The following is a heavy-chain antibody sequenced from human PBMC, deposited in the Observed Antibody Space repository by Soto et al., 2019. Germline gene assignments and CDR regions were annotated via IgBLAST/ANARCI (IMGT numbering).Heavy chain of an antibody. CDR3: ARGGVDVVATSDFDY. Sequence: QVQLVQSGAEVKKPGSSVKVSCKASGGTFNNYAISWVRQAPGQGLEWMGGIIPIIGTADYAHKYQGRLAISADESTGTTFMELSSLRSVDKALYYCARGGVDVVATSDFDYWGQGTLVTVSS. CDR1: GGTFNNYA. J-gene: IGHJ4*02. D-gene: IGHD5-12*01. V-gene: IGHV1-69*01. CDR2: IIPIIGTA.